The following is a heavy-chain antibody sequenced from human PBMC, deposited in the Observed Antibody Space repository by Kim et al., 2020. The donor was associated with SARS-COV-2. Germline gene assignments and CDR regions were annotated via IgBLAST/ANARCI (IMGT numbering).Heavy chain of an antibody. D-gene: IGHD6-19*01. V-gene: IGHV4-4*07. Sequence: SETLSLTCTVSGAFISGSYWSWIRQPAGEGLEWIGRISPSGSPNYNPSLKSRVTMSADMSKNQFSLKVNSVTAADTAVYYCARGGLSSAPYDVWGQGTLV. CDR1: GAFISGSY. CDR3: ARGGLSSAPYDV. J-gene: IGHJ4*02. CDR2: ISPSGSP.